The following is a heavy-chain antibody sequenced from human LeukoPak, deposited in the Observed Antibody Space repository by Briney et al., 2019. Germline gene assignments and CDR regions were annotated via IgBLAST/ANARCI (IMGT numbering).Heavy chain of an antibody. CDR1: GYTFTDYY. CDR2: INPKSGGT. Sequence: ASVKVSCKASGYTFTDYYMHWVRQAPGQGLEGMGWINPKSGGTNYAQQFEGRVTLTRDTSISTSYMEVSGLRYDDTAVYYCTRDPYYYDYSHFDYWGQGTLVSVST. CDR3: TRDPYYYDYSHFDY. V-gene: IGHV1-2*02. J-gene: IGHJ4*02. D-gene: IGHD3-22*01.